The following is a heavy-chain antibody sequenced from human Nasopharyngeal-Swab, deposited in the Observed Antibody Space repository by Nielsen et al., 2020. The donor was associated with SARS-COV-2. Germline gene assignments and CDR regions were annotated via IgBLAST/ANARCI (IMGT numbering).Heavy chain of an antibody. D-gene: IGHD3-10*01. J-gene: IGHJ4*02. CDR2: IYYSGST. V-gene: IGHV4-31*02. Sequence: PGKGLEWIGYIYYSGSTYYNPSLKSRVTISVDTSKNQFSLRLSSVTAADTAVYYCARDTNYYGSGGTLDYWGQGTLVTVSS. CDR3: ARDTNYYGSGGTLDY.